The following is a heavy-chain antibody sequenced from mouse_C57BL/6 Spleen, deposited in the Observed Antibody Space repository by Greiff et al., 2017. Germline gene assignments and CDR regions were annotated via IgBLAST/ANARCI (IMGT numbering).Heavy chain of an antibody. CDR3: ARAPYGSSYAMDY. CDR1: GYAFSSYW. CDR2: IYPGDGDT. Sequence: VQLQQSGAELVKPGASVKISCKASGYAFSSYWMNWVKQRPGTGLEWIGQIYPGDGDTKYNGKFKGKATLTADKDSSTAYMQLSSLTSEDSAVYFCARAPYGSSYAMDYWGQVTSVTVSS. J-gene: IGHJ4*01. V-gene: IGHV1-80*01. D-gene: IGHD1-1*01.